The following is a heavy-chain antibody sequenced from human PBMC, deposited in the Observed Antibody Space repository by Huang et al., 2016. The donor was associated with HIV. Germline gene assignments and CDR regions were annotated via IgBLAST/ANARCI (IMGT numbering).Heavy chain of an antibody. J-gene: IGHJ4*02. D-gene: IGHD6-19*01. V-gene: IGHV3-9*01. CDR2: ISWNIGDI. CDR1: GFKFDDYA. CDR3: VKDRRMGGSGWTFFDN. Sequence: EVQLEELGGRLVQPGRSLRLSCATYGFKFDDYAMHWVRQVQGGGQGWDSGISWNIGDIRYADSVKGRVAISRDNAVKALELQMDRLRREDTALYYWVKDRRMGGSGWTFFDNWGQGTLVDVSS.